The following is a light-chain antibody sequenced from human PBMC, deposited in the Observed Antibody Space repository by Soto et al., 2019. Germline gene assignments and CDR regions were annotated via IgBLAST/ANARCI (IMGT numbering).Light chain of an antibody. CDR1: QSVSSN. J-gene: IGKJ2*01. CDR2: GAS. V-gene: IGKV3-15*01. Sequence: IVMTQSPAHLSVSPGERATLSCRASQSVSSNLAWYQQKPGQGPRLLIYGASTRATSILARFSGSGSGTEFTLTINSLQSEDFAVYYCQQYNKWPPYTFGQGTKLEIK. CDR3: QQYNKWPPYT.